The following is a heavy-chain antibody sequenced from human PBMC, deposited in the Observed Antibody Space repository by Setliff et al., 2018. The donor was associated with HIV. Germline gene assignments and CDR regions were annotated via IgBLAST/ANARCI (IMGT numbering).Heavy chain of an antibody. V-gene: IGHV4-39*07. CDR1: GGSINSTSYY. CDR3: AREVRWELPQGFDH. Sequence: PSETLSLTCTVSGGSINSTSYYWGWIRQPPGKGLEWIGSIAYTGSGYYNSSLKSRVTISVDTSRNECSLKLTSVTAADTAVYYCAREVRWELPQGFDHWGQGSQVTVSS. CDR2: IAYTGSG. D-gene: IGHD1-26*01. J-gene: IGHJ4*02.